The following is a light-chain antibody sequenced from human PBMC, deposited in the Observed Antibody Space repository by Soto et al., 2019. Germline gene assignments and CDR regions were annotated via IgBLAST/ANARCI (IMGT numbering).Light chain of an antibody. CDR1: QSVLYSSNNKNY. Sequence: DIVMTQSPDSLAVSLGERATINCKSSQSVLYSSNNKNYLAWYQQKPGQPPKLLIYWASTRESVVSDRFSGSGSGTDFTLTISSLQAEDVAVYYCQQYYSTPPHFGPGTKVDIK. CDR2: WAS. J-gene: IGKJ3*01. CDR3: QQYYSTPPH. V-gene: IGKV4-1*01.